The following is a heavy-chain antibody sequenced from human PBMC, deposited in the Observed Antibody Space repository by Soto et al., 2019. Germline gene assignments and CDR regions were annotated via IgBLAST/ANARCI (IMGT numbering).Heavy chain of an antibody. Sequence: SVKVSCKASGGTFSSYAISWVRQAPGQGLEWMGGIIPIFGTANYAQKFQGRVTITADKSTSTAYMELSSLRSEDTAVYYCARDSAHGSKILDDAVDIWGQGTMVTVS. D-gene: IGHD2-2*01. J-gene: IGHJ3*02. CDR2: IIPIFGTA. V-gene: IGHV1-69*06. CDR3: ARDSAHGSKILDDAVDI. CDR1: GGTFSSYA.